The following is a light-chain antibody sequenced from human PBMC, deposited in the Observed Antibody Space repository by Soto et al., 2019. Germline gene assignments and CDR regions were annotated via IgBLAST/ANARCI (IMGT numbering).Light chain of an antibody. CDR2: GTS. V-gene: IGKV3-20*01. J-gene: IGKJ5*01. Sequence: ETVLTQSPGTLSLSPGARATLSCRASQSVSSSSLAWYQQRPGQAPRLLIYGTSSRATGIPDRFSVSGSGTDFTLTISRLEPEDFAVYFCQRYGSSPLITVGQGTRLEI. CDR1: QSVSSSS. CDR3: QRYGSSPLIT.